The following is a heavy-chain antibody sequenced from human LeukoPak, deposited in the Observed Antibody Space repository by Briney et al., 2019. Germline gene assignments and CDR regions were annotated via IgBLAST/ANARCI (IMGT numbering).Heavy chain of an antibody. CDR2: IRYDGIGK. V-gene: IGHV3-30*02. J-gene: IGHJ4*02. CDR3: AKEPGSTGAYDT. CDR1: GFAFSDCS. Sequence: GGSLRLSCAASGFAFSDCSMHWVRLAPGKGLEWVAFIRYDGIGKSYADSVKGRFTVSRDNSKNTLFLQMNSLRTEDTAVYYCAKEPGSTGAYDTWGQGTLVTVSS. D-gene: IGHD5-12*01.